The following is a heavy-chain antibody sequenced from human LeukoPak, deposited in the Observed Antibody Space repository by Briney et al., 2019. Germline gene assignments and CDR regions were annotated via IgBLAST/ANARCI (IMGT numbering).Heavy chain of an antibody. D-gene: IGHD5-18*01. CDR3: ARSEYSYGADAFDI. Sequence: SETLSLTCTVSGGSISSYYWSWIRQPPGKGLEWIGYIYYSGSTNYNPSLKSRVTISLDTSKNQFSLRLSSVTAADTAVYYCARSEYSYGADAFDIWGQGTMVTVSS. CDR2: IYYSGST. J-gene: IGHJ3*02. V-gene: IGHV4-59*01. CDR1: GGSISSYY.